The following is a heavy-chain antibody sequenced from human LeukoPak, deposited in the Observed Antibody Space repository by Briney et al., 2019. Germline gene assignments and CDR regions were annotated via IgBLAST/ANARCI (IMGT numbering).Heavy chain of an antibody. CDR2: ISGSGGST. CDR1: GFTFSSYA. D-gene: IGHD2/OR15-2a*01. J-gene: IGHJ4*02. V-gene: IGHV3-23*01. CDR3: AKVWAPHRLIYFDY. Sequence: PGGSLRLSCAASGFTFSSYAMSWVRQAPGKWLEWVSAISGSGGSTYYADSVKGRFTIPRDNSKNTLYLQMTSLRAEDTAVYYCAKVWAPHRLIYFDYWGQGTLVTVSS.